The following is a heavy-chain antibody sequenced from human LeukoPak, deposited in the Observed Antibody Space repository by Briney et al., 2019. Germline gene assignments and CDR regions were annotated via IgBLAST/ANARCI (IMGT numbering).Heavy chain of an antibody. CDR1: GFTFSSYG. V-gene: IGHV3-30*02. D-gene: IGHD4-23*01. Sequence: GGSLRLSCAASGFTFSSYGMHWVRQAPGKGLEWVAFIRYDGSNKYYADSVKGRFTISRDNSKNTLYLQMNRLRAEDTAVYYCAKDQLKSTVVTPGAFDIWGQGTMVTVSS. CDR3: AKDQLKSTVVTPGAFDI. CDR2: IRYDGSNK. J-gene: IGHJ3*02.